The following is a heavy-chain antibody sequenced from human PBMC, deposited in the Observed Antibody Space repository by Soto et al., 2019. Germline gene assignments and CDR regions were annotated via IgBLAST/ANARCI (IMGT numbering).Heavy chain of an antibody. Sequence: GGSLRLSCAASDFSITNAWMNWFRQAPGKGLEWVGRIKRISDGGTTDYAAPVIGRFTISRDDSKTTLYLQMNSLNTEDTAMYYCTSEGGSFGVVTPSYHWGQGTLVTVSS. CDR2: IKRISDGGTT. D-gene: IGHD3-3*01. V-gene: IGHV3-15*07. CDR1: DFSITNAW. J-gene: IGHJ4*02. CDR3: TSEGGSFGVVTPSYH.